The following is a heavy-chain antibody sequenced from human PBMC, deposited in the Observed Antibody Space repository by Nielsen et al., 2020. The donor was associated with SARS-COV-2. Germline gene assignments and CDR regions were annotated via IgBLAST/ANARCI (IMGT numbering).Heavy chain of an antibody. J-gene: IGHJ4*02. CDR1: GFTFSSYA. CDR3: ARDRVYGGNSPLGY. D-gene: IGHD4-23*01. Sequence: GGSLRLSCAASGFTFSSYAIHWVRQAPGKGLEWVAVISYDGSNKYYADSVKGRFTISRDNSKNTLYLQMNSLRAEDTAVYYCARDRVYGGNSPLGYWGQGTPVTVSS. V-gene: IGHV3-30-3*01. CDR2: ISYDGSNK.